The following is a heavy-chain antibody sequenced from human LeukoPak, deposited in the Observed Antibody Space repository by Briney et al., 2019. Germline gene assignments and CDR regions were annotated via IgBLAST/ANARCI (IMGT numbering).Heavy chain of an antibody. V-gene: IGHV1-2*02. J-gene: IGHJ4*02. Sequence: ASVKASCKASGYTVSGSNMHWVRQAPGQGLEWMGWINTNAGGTTYAQKFQGGVTMTRDTSISTAYMELSRLRSDDTAVYYCARTLVRGVTPFDYWGQGTLVTVSS. D-gene: IGHD3-10*01. CDR1: GYTVSGSN. CDR3: ARTLVRGVTPFDY. CDR2: INTNAGGT.